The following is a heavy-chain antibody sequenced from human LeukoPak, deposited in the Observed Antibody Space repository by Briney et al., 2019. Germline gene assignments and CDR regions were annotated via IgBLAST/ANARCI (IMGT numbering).Heavy chain of an antibody. J-gene: IGHJ3*02. Sequence: GGSLRLSCEASGFTFSTYGINWVRQAPGKGLEWVSAISGSGGSTYYADSVKGRFTISRDNSKNTLYLQMNSLRAEDTAVYYCAKLVVPAAIRGGAFDIWGQGTMVTVSS. CDR2: ISGSGGST. CDR1: GFTFSTYG. CDR3: AKLVVPAAIRGGAFDI. D-gene: IGHD2-2*01. V-gene: IGHV3-23*01.